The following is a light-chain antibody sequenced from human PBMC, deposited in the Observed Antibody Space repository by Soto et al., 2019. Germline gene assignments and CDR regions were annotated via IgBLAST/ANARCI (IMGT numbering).Light chain of an antibody. CDR2: EVS. CDR3: WSNSGSSKYNYF. J-gene: IGLJ1*01. CDR1: SSDVGSYNL. V-gene: IGLV2-23*02. Sequence: QSALTQPASVSGSPGQSITISCTGTSSDVGSYNLVSWYQQHPGKAPKLMIYEVSKRPSGVSNRFSGSKSGNTASLKIFWVQAEDEADYYCWSNSGSSKYNYFFGTGTKVTVL.